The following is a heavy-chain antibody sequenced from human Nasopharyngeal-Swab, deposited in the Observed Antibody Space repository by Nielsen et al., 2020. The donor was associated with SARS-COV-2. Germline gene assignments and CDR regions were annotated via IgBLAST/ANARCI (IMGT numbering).Heavy chain of an antibody. V-gene: IGHV4-59*13. D-gene: IGHD6-19*01. CDR3: ARGYDSSGWSPYYYGMDV. CDR1: GGSISSYY. CDR2: IYYSGST. Sequence: SETLSLTCTVSGGSISSYYWSWIRQPPGKGLEWIGYIYYSGSTNYNPSLKSRVTISVDTSKNQFSLKLSSVTAADTAVYYCARGYDSSGWSPYYYGMDVWGQGTTVTVSS. J-gene: IGHJ6*02.